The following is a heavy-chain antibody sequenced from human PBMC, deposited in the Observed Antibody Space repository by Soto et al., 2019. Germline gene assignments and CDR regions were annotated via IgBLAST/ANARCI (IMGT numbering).Heavy chain of an antibody. CDR2: ISYDGSNK. D-gene: IGHD2-2*01. CDR3: AKDNLGYCSSTSCSALGP. Sequence: GGSLRLSCAASGFTFSSYGMHWVRQAPGKGLEWVAVISYDGSNKYYADSVRGRFTISRDNSKNTLYLQMNSLRAEDTAVYYCAKDNLGYCSSTSCSALGPWGQGTLVTVS. CDR1: GFTFSSYG. J-gene: IGHJ5*02. V-gene: IGHV3-30*18.